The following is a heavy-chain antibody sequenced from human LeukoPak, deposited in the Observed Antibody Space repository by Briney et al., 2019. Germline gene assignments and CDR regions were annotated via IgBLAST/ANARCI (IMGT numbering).Heavy chain of an antibody. CDR2: INPGGGRT. CDR1: GYTFTGYY. J-gene: IGHJ4*02. V-gene: IGHV1-46*01. Sequence: ASVKVSCKASGYTFTGYYMHWVRQAPGQGLEWMGIINPGGGRTSHAQKFQGRVTMTRDTSTSTVYMDLSSLRSDDTAVYYCARDGGSGWFEYWGQGTLVTVSS. CDR3: ARDGGSGWFEY. D-gene: IGHD6-19*01.